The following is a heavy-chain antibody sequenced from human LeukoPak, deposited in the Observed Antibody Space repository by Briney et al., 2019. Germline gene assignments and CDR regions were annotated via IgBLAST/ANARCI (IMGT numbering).Heavy chain of an antibody. Sequence: ASVKVSCKASGYTFTSYGISWVRQAPGQGLEWMGWISAYNGNTNYAQKLQGRVTMTTDTSTSTAYMELRSLRSDDTAMYYCARREVAGRYYYYYMDVWGKGTTVTVSS. V-gene: IGHV1-18*01. CDR1: GYTFTSYG. CDR2: ISAYNGNT. J-gene: IGHJ6*03. CDR3: ARREVAGRYYYYYMDV. D-gene: IGHD6-19*01.